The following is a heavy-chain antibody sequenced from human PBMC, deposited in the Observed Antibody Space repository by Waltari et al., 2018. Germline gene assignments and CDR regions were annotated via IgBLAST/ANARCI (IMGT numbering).Heavy chain of an antibody. D-gene: IGHD3-9*01. V-gene: IGHV3-23*01. CDR1: GFIFSSCA. J-gene: IGHJ4*02. Sequence: EVLLLESGGGLVQPGGSLRLSVAASGFIFSSCAMICVRQAPGKGLEWVSAISGSGGSTYYADSVKGRFTISRDNSKNTLYLQMNSLRAEDTAVYYCANTILRYFDWDFDYWGQGTLVTVSS. CDR3: ANTILRYFDWDFDY. CDR2: ISGSGGST.